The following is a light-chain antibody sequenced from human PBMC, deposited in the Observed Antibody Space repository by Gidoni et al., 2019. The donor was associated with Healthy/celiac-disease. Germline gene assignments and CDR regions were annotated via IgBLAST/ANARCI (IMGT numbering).Light chain of an antibody. J-gene: IGKJ2*01. CDR2: GAS. CDR3: QQYNNWPYT. CDR1: QSVSSN. Sequence: EIVVTQPPATLSVSPGERATLSCRASQSVSSNLAWYQQKPGQAPRLLIYGASTRATGIPARFSGSGSGTEFTLTISSLQSEDFAVYYCQQYNNWPYTFGQGTKLEIK. V-gene: IGKV3-15*01.